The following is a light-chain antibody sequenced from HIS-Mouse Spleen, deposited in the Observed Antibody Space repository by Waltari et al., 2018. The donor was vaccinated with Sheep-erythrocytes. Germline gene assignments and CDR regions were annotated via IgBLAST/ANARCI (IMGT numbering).Light chain of an antibody. CDR3: CSYAGSYNHV. V-gene: IGLV2-11*01. J-gene: IGLJ1*01. CDR2: DVS. Sequence: QSALTQPRSVSGSPGQSVTISCTGTSSDVGGYHYVSWYQQHPGKAPKLMIYDVSKRPSGVPDRLSGSKSGNTASLTISGLQAEDEADYYCCSYAGSYNHVFATGTKVTVL. CDR1: SSDVGGYHY.